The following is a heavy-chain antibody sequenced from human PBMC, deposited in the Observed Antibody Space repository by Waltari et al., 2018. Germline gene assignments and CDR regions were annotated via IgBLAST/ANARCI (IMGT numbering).Heavy chain of an antibody. J-gene: IGHJ3*02. CDR1: GYSISSGYC. Sequence: QVQLLESGPGLVRPSETLSLPCAVSGYSISSGYCWGWIRQPPGKGLEWIATIYHSGCTDYNPALKSRVTISVDTYKNQFSLKLSCVTAADTAVYYCTRLFGGSVWEAFDIWGQGTMVTVSS. CDR3: TRLFGGSVWEAFDI. D-gene: IGHD3-3*01. V-gene: IGHV4-38-2*01. CDR2: IYHSGCT.